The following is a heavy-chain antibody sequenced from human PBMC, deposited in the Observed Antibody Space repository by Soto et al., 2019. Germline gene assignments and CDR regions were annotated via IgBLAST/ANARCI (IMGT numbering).Heavy chain of an antibody. CDR2: SNPHSGDT. Sequence: QVQLVQSGAEVKKPGASVKVSYVASGYTFTDHYIHWVRQAPGQGLEWMGWSNPHSGDTIDAQKFQGRVTLTRDTSISTAYMELSRLRSDDTAVYYCARGRTVNFYGMDVWGQGTTVTVSS. V-gene: IGHV1-2*02. D-gene: IGHD4-17*01. CDR1: GYTFTDHY. J-gene: IGHJ6*02. CDR3: ARGRTVNFYGMDV.